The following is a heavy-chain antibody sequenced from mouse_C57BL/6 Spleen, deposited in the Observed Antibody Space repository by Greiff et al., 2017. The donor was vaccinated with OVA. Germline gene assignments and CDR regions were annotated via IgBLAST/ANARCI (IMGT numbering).Heavy chain of an antibody. V-gene: IGHV10-1*01. CDR3: VRHYEGYFDY. J-gene: IGHJ2*01. Sequence: EVKLVESGGGLVQPKGSLKLSCAASGFSFNTYAMNWVRQAPGKGLEWVARIRSKSNNYATYYADSVKDRFTISRDDSESMLYLQMNNLKTEDTAMYYCVRHYEGYFDYWGQGTTLTVSS. CDR1: GFSFNTYA. CDR2: IRSKSNNYAT. D-gene: IGHD2-12*01.